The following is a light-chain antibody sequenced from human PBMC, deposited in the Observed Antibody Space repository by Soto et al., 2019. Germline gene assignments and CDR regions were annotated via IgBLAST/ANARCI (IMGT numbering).Light chain of an antibody. CDR1: SSDVGVYNF. Sequence: QSALTQPASVSGSPGQSITISCTGTSSDVGVYNFVSWYQQHPGKAPKLMIYEVSDRPSGVSNRFSGSKSGNTASLTISGLQAEDEADYYCSSYSTSRTVVFGGGTKVTVL. CDR3: SSYSTSRTVV. CDR2: EVS. J-gene: IGLJ2*01. V-gene: IGLV2-14*01.